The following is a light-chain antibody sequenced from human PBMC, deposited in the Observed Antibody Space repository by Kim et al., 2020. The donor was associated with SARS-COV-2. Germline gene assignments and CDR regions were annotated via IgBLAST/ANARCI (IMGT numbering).Light chain of an antibody. V-gene: IGKV3-20*01. CDR1: QSVTSSY. Sequence: WAPGERATLACRASQSVTSSYVAWYQQKPGQTPRLLIYGPSSRATGVPDRFSGSESGTDFTLTISRLEPEDFAVYYCQQYGSSTVTFGQGTKLEI. J-gene: IGKJ2*01. CDR2: GPS. CDR3: QQYGSSTVT.